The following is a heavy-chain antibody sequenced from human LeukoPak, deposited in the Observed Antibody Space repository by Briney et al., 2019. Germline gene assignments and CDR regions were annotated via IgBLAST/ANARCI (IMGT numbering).Heavy chain of an antibody. CDR2: KSTTNGGTT. J-gene: IGHJ4*02. D-gene: IGHD5/OR15-5a*01. CDR3: AAGRLQAMSTQPFDL. Sequence: KSTTNGGTTHYAAPVKGRFTISRDDAKNTLYLQMNSLKTEDTAVYYCAAGRLQAMSTQPFDLWGQGTLVTVSS. V-gene: IGHV3-15*01.